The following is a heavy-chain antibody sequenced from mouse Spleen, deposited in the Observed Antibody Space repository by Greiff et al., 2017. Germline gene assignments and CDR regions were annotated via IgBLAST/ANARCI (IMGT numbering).Heavy chain of an antibody. J-gene: IGHJ3*01. D-gene: IGHD1-2*01. Sequence: VQLQQSGAELVRPGTSVKVSCKASGYAFTNYLIEWVKQRPGQGLEWIGVINPGSGGTNYNEKFKGKATLTADKSSSTAYMQLSSLTSEDSAVYFCARWGLLRPFAYWGQGTLVTVSA. CDR3: ARWGLLRPFAY. V-gene: IGHV1-54*01. CDR1: GYAFTNYL. CDR2: INPGSGGT.